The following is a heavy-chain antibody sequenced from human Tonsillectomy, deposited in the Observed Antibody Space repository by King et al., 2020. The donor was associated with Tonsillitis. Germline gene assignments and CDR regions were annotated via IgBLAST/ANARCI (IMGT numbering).Heavy chain of an antibody. CDR2: ISSSSSTI. CDR3: ARAGPSNRYYLDY. Sequence: VQLVESGGGLVQPGGSLRLSCAASGFTFSNYPITWVRQAPGKGLEWVSYISSSSSTIYYADSVKGRFTISRDNAKNSLFLQMNRLRDEDTAVYYCARAGPSNRYYLDYWGQGTLVTVSS. CDR1: GFTFSNYP. V-gene: IGHV3-48*02. J-gene: IGHJ4*02. D-gene: IGHD1-14*01.